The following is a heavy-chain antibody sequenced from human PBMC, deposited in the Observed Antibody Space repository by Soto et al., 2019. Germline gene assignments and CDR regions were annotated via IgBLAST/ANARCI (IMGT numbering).Heavy chain of an antibody. CDR3: ARGGCSRTSPRYPYYYGMDV. D-gene: IGHD2-2*01. Sequence: SETLSLTCAVSGYSISSGYFWGWIRQPPGKGLEWIGSFYHSGATYYNPSLKSRLTISVDTSKNQFSLKLSSVTAADTAVYYCARGGCSRTSPRYPYYYGMDVWGRGTKVTVSS. CDR1: GYSISSGYF. J-gene: IGHJ6*02. CDR2: FYHSGAT. V-gene: IGHV4-38-2*01.